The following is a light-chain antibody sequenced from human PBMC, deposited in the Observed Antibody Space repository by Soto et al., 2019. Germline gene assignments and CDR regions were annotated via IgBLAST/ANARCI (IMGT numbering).Light chain of an antibody. CDR2: GAS. J-gene: IGKJ1*01. Sequence: EIVLTQSPGTLSLSPGERATLSCRAGQSVSSSYLAWYQQKPGQAPRLLIYGASSRATGIPDRFSGSGSGTDFTLTISRLEPEDFAVYYCQQYGSSSWTFGQGTKVEI. CDR1: QSVSSSY. CDR3: QQYGSSSWT. V-gene: IGKV3-20*01.